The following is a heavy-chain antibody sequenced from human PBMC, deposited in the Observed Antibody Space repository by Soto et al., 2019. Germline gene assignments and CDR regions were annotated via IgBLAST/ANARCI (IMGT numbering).Heavy chain of an antibody. J-gene: IGHJ6*02. CDR2: IDDRGIYM. CDR3: AREEVAYATMFRYTGLDV. Sequence: XGSLIVTWAPSGVSLRPYAFTLVLQAPGKGLEWVSSIDDRGIYMHYADSVKGRFTVSRDNAANLVYLQMVSLRVEDAAVYYCAREEVAYATMFRYTGLDVRGQGTTVTVSS. V-gene: IGHV3-21*01. D-gene: IGHD3-10*02. CDR1: GVSLRPYA.